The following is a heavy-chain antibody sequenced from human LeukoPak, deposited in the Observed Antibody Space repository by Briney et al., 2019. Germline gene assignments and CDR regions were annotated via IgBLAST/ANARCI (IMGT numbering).Heavy chain of an antibody. CDR3: GKRLTSWELEY. CDR1: GFTFSNYG. D-gene: IGHD1-26*01. CDR2: IWSGGTDK. V-gene: IGHV3-33*03. Sequence: GGSLRLSCAASGFTFSNYGMHWVRQAPGKGLEWVAVIWSGGTDKYYADSVKGRFTVSRDNSKNTLYLQMHSLRAADTAVYYCGKRLTSWELEYWGQGTLVTVSS. J-gene: IGHJ4*02.